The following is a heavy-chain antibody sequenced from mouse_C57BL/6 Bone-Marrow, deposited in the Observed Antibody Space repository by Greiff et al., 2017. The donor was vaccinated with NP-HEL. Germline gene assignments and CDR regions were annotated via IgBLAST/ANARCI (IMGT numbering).Heavy chain of an antibody. CDR3: AIYYGNYRAMDY. J-gene: IGHJ4*01. Sequence: VQLQQSGPELVKPGASVKISCKASGYTFTDYYMNWVKQSHGKSLEWIGDINPNNGGTSYNQKFKGKATLTVDKSSSTAYMELRSLTSEDSAVYYCAIYYGNYRAMDYWGQGTSVTVSS. CDR1: GYTFTDYY. CDR2: INPNNGGT. V-gene: IGHV1-26*01. D-gene: IGHD2-1*01.